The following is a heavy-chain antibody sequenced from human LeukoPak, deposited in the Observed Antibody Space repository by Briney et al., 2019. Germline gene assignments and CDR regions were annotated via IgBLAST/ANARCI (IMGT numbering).Heavy chain of an antibody. CDR3: AKDLSDPVMVIDS. CDR2: IKQDGSEK. Sequence: PGGSLRLSCAASGLTFSSYWMSWVRQAPGKGLEWVANIKQDGSEKYYVDSVKGRFTISRDNAKNSLYLQMNSLRAEDTAVYYCAKDLSDPVMVIDSWGQGTLVTVSS. V-gene: IGHV3-7*03. CDR1: GLTFSSYW. J-gene: IGHJ4*02. D-gene: IGHD5-18*01.